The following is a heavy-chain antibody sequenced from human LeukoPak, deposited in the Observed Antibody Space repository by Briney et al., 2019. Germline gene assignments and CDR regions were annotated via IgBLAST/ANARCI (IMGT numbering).Heavy chain of an antibody. J-gene: IGHJ6*03. D-gene: IGHD3-10*01. CDR2: IFYSGST. V-gene: IGHV4-59*08. CDR1: GGSIRNYY. Sequence: SETLSLTCSVSGGSIRNYYWTWIRQPPGKGLEWIGYIFYSGSTNYNPSLKSRVTISVDTSKNQFSLKLSSVTAADTAVYYCASLWPHYYYYYYMDVWGKGTTVTVSS. CDR3: ASLWPHYYYYYYMDV.